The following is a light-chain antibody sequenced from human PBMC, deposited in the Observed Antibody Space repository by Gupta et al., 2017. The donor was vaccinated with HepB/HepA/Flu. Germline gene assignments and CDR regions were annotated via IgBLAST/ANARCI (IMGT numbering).Light chain of an antibody. CDR2: DAA. J-gene: IGKJ5*01. CDR3: QQPSNWPPIT. CDR1: QSVSSY. Sequence: EIVLTQSPATLSLSPGERATLSCRASQSVSSYLAWYHQKPGQAPRLLIYDAANRDTGIPARFSGSGYGEDFTLTISSREPEDFAVYYCQQPSNWPPITFGQGTRLEIK. V-gene: IGKV3-11*01.